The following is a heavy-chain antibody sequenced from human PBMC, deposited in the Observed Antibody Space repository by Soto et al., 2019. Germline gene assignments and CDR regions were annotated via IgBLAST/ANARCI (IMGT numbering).Heavy chain of an antibody. D-gene: IGHD3-10*01. CDR1: GGSISSTNYY. Sequence: QVQLQESGPGLVKTSETLSLTCTVSGGSISSTNYYWGWIRQPPGKGLEWIGSIYYTGNTFYNPSLKIRLTLSAHTSKYQFSLKVTSVTAADTAVYYCARHDCYGSGSYYRKGFYYYFGLDVWGQGTTVTVSS. CDR3: ARHDCYGSGSYYRKGFYYYFGLDV. CDR2: IYYTGNT. J-gene: IGHJ6*02. V-gene: IGHV4-39*01.